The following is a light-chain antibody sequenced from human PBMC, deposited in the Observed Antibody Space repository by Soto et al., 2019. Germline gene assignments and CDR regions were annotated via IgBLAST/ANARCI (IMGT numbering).Light chain of an antibody. V-gene: IGKV3-15*01. CDR2: DAS. CDR1: QTVYNN. CDR3: QQYNIWPPKFI. Sequence: DIVMTQSPATLSASPGETVTLSCRASQTVYNNLAWYQQKPGQAPRLLIFDASTGATGLPARFSGSGSGTEFTLTISSLQSEDFAVYYCQQYNIWPPKFIFGQGTKVDIK. J-gene: IGKJ2*01.